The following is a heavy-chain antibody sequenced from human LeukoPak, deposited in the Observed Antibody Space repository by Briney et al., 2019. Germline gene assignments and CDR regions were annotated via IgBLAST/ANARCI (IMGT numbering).Heavy chain of an antibody. CDR1: GGTFSSYA. CDR2: IIPIFGTA. Sequence: SVKDSCKASGGTFSSYAISWVRQAPGQGLEWMGGIIPIFGTANYAQKFQGRVTITADESTSTAYMELSSLRSEDTAVYHCASSWDQNRLYSGYDFLCVDYWGQGTLVTVSS. V-gene: IGHV1-69*13. CDR3: ASSWDQNRLYSGYDFLCVDY. J-gene: IGHJ4*02. D-gene: IGHD5-12*01.